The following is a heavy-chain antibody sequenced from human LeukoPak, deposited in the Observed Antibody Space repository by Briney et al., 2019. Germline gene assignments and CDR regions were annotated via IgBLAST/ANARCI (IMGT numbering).Heavy chain of an antibody. D-gene: IGHD5-24*01. CDR2: IYYSGST. CDR3: AAFRDGYNWHLDY. J-gene: IGHJ4*02. Sequence: PSETLSFTCTVSSGSISSYYWSWIRQPPGKGLEWIGYIYYSGSTNYNPSLKSRVTISVDTSKNQFSLKLSSVTAADTAVYYCAAFRDGYNWHLDYWGQGTLVTVSS. CDR1: SGSISSYY. V-gene: IGHV4-59*01.